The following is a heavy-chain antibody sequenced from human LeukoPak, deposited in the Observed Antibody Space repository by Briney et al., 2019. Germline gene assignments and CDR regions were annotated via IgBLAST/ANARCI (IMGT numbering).Heavy chain of an antibody. J-gene: IGHJ6*02. Sequence: SQTLSLSCAISGDRVSSNSAAWNWIRQSPSRGLEWLGRTYYRSKWYNDYAVSVKSRITINPDTSKNQFSLQLNSVTPEDTAVYYCARVVGSSWTNPGYYYYGMDVWGQGTTVTVSS. V-gene: IGHV6-1*01. CDR2: TYYRSKWYN. D-gene: IGHD6-13*01. CDR1: GDRVSSNSAA. CDR3: ARVVGSSWTNPGYYYYGMDV.